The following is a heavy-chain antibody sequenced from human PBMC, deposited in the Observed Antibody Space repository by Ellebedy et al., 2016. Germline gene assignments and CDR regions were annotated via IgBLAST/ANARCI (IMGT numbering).Heavy chain of an antibody. Sequence: GGSLRLSXAASGFTFSSYAMSWVRQAPGKGLEWVSAISGSGGSTYYADSVKGRFTISRDNSKNTLYLQMNSLRAEDTAVYYCAKDRLRSGSGYYYALWIHDAFDIWGQGTMVTVSS. D-gene: IGHD3-22*01. CDR3: AKDRLRSGSGYYYALWIHDAFDI. CDR1: GFTFSSYA. J-gene: IGHJ3*02. CDR2: ISGSGGST. V-gene: IGHV3-23*01.